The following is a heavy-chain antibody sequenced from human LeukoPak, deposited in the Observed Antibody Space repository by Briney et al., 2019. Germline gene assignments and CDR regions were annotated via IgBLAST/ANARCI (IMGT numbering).Heavy chain of an antibody. D-gene: IGHD6-19*01. Sequence: PGGSLRLSCAASGFTFSSYAMSWVRQAPGKGLEWVSAIRGSGGSTYYADSVKGRFTISRDNSKNTLYLQMNSLRAEDTAVYYCAKIIAVAGKLVYYYYGMDVWGQGTTVTVSS. V-gene: IGHV3-23*01. J-gene: IGHJ6*02. CDR2: IRGSGGST. CDR1: GFTFSSYA. CDR3: AKIIAVAGKLVYYYYGMDV.